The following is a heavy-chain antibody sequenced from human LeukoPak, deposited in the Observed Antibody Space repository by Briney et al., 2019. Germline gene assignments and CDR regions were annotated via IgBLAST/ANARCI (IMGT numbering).Heavy chain of an antibody. J-gene: IGHJ5*02. CDR3: ARESMDTAMVGGNNWFDP. D-gene: IGHD5-18*01. CDR2: IIPIFGTA. Sequence: SVKVSCKASGGTFSSYAISWVRQAPGQGLGWMGGIIPIFGTANYAQKFQGRVTITADESTSTAYMELSSLRSEDTAVYYCARESMDTAMVGGNNWFDPWGQGTLVTVSS. V-gene: IGHV1-69*13. CDR1: GGTFSSYA.